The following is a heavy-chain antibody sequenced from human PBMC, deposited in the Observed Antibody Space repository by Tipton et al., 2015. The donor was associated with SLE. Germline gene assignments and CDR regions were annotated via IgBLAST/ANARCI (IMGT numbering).Heavy chain of an antibody. V-gene: IGHV3-53*04. Sequence: VQLVQSGGGLVQPGGSLRLSCAASGFTVSSNYMSWVRQAPGKGLEWVSVIYSGGSTYYADSVKGRFTISRHNSKNTLYLQMNSLRAEDTAVYYCARDSRGYGSGGSCSDAFDIWGQGTMVTVSS. J-gene: IGHJ3*02. CDR1: GFTVSSNY. CDR2: IYSGGST. D-gene: IGHD2-15*01. CDR3: ARDSRGYGSGGSCSDAFDI.